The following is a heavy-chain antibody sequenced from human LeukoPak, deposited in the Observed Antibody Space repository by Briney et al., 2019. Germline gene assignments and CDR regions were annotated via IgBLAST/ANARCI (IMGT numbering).Heavy chain of an antibody. CDR2: INPNSGGT. Sequence: ASVKVSCKASGYTFTGYYTHWVRQAPGQGLEWMGWINPNSGGTNYAQKFQGRVTMTRDTSISTAYMELSRLRSDDTAVYYCASSSLRFWSGYYDYWGQGTLVTVSS. CDR3: ASSSLRFWSGYYDY. J-gene: IGHJ4*02. V-gene: IGHV1-2*02. D-gene: IGHD3-3*01. CDR1: GYTFTGYY.